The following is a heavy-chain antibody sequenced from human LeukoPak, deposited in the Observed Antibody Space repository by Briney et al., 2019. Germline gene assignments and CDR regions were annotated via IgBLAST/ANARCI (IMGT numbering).Heavy chain of an antibody. CDR1: GFTFNTYW. D-gene: IGHD3-10*01. CDR3: AKVASGSYGSQFDY. V-gene: IGHV3-74*01. Sequence: PGGSLRLSCAASGFTFNTYWMHWVRQAPGKGLVWVSYISNSGSRITYADSVKGRFTISRDNAKNTLYLQMNSLRAEDTAVYYCAKVASGSYGSQFDYWGQGTLVTVSS. J-gene: IGHJ4*02. CDR2: ISNSGSRI.